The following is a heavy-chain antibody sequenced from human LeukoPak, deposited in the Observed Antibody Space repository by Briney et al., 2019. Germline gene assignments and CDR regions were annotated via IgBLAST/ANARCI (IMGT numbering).Heavy chain of an antibody. J-gene: IGHJ4*02. CDR3: ARDPPKIAVAGSSDY. V-gene: IGHV1-18*01. CDR1: GYTFTSYG. D-gene: IGHD6-19*01. Sequence: RASVKVSCKASGYTFTSYGISWVRQAPGQGLEWMGWISAYNGNTNYAQKLQGRVTMTTDTSTSTAYMELRSLRSDDTAVYYCARDPPKIAVAGSSDYWGQGTLVTVSS. CDR2: ISAYNGNT.